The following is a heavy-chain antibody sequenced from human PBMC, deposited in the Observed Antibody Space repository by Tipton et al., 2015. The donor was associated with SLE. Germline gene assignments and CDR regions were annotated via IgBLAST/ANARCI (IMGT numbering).Heavy chain of an antibody. D-gene: IGHD4-17*01. J-gene: IGHJ1*01. CDR2: IYTSGST. V-gene: IGHV4-4*08. CDR1: GDSMTDHF. Sequence: TLSLTCTVSGDSMTDHFWSWIRQPPGKGLEWIGHIYTSGSTNYNPSLKSRVTISLDTSKNQFSLKLSSVTAADTAVYYCARVYPNFGDYEFFQHWGQGTLVTVSS. CDR3: ARVYPNFGDYEFFQH.